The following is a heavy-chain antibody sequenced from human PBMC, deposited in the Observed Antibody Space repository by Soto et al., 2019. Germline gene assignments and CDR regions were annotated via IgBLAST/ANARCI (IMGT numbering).Heavy chain of an antibody. J-gene: IGHJ4*02. CDR1: DGSISSYF. V-gene: IGHV4-59*01. D-gene: IGHD5-18*01. Sequence: SETLSLTCTVSDGSISSYFWSWIRQPPGKGLEWIGYIYSSGSTNYNPSLKSRVTISVDTSKNQFSLKLTSVTAADTAVYYCARAGTPMVQLDYWGQGTLVTVSS. CDR3: ARAGTPMVQLDY. CDR2: IYSSGST.